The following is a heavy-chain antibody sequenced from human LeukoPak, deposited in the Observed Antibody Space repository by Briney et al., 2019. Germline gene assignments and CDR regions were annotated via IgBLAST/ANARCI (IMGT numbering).Heavy chain of an antibody. Sequence: SETLSLTYTVSGGSISTYYWSWIRQPPGKGLEWIGYNYHSGSTNYNPSLKSRVTISVDTSQNQFYLKLSSVTAADTAVYYCARDGYSGSDALWGQGTLVTVSS. CDR2: NYHSGST. CDR1: GGSISTYY. CDR3: ARDGYSGSDAL. V-gene: IGHV4-59*01. D-gene: IGHD5-12*01. J-gene: IGHJ4*02.